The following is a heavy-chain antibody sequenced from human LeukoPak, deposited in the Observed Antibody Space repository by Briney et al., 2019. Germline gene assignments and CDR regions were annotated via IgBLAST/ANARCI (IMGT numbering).Heavy chain of an antibody. CDR1: GGTFSSYA. V-gene: IGHV1-69*05. Sequence: GASVKVSCKASGGTFSSYAISWVRQAPGQGLEWMGRIIPIFGTANYAQKFQGRVTITTDESTSTAYMELSSLRSEDTAVYYCARVPLGATTWFDYWGQGTLVTVSS. D-gene: IGHD1-26*01. CDR2: IIPIFGTA. J-gene: IGHJ4*02. CDR3: ARVPLGATTWFDY.